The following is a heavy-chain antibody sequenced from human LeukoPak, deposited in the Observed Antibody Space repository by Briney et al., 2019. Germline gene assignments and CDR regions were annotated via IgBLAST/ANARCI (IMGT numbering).Heavy chain of an antibody. D-gene: IGHD1-26*01. V-gene: IGHV3-23*01. J-gene: IGHJ4*02. Sequence: GGSLRLSCAASGFTFSSYAMSWVRQAPGKGLGWVPGISGAGGSTYYADSVKGRFTISRDNSKNTLYLQMDSLRAEDTAVYYCAKETSSGNFVTIDCWGQGTLVTVSS. CDR1: GFTFSSYA. CDR2: ISGAGGST. CDR3: AKETSSGNFVTIDC.